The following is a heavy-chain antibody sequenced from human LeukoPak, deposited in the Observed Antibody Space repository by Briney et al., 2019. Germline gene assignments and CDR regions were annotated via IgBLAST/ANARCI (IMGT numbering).Heavy chain of an antibody. CDR1: GGSISSSSYY. D-gene: IGHD5-18*01. J-gene: IGHJ5*02. Sequence: SETLSLTCTVSGGSISSSSYYWGWLRQPPGKGLEWIGSIYYSGSTYYNPSLKSRVTISVDTSKNQFSLKLSSVTAADTAVYYCARGKRGYSSNWFDPWGQGTLVTVSS. CDR3: ARGKRGYSSNWFDP. CDR2: IYYSGST. V-gene: IGHV4-39*01.